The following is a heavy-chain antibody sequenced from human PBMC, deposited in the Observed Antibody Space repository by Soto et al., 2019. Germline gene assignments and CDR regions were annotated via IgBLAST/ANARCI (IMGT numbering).Heavy chain of an antibody. CDR3: TTGLSNGFYNFDY. J-gene: IGHJ4*02. CDR2: ISSSSTAI. V-gene: IGHV3-21*01. Sequence: GGSLRLCCAGSGFSFSSYSMNWVRQAPGKGLEWVSSISSSSTAIFYGDSVKGRFIISRDNAENSLYLQMNSLRAEDTAVYYCTTGLSNGFYNFDYWGQGTLVTVSS. CDR1: GFSFSSYS. D-gene: IGHD2-8*01.